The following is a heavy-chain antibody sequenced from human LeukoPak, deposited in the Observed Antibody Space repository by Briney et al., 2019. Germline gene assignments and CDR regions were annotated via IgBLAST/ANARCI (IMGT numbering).Heavy chain of an antibody. D-gene: IGHD6-6*01. CDR1: GGTFSSYA. CDR2: IIPIFGTA. CDR3: ARDRSSYAKGHYDY. J-gene: IGHJ4*01. V-gene: IGHV1-69*06. Sequence: ASVKVSCKASGGTFSSYAISWVRQAPGQGLEWMGGIIPIFGTANYAQKFQGRVTITADKSTSTAYMELSSLRSEDTAVYYCARDRSSYAKGHYDYWGQGTLVTVSS.